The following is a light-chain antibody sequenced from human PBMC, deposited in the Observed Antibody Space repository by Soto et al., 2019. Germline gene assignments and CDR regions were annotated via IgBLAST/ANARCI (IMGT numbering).Light chain of an antibody. CDR1: SSDVGSDNL. J-gene: IGLJ3*02. V-gene: IGLV2-23*03. Sequence: QSVLTQPASVSGSPGQSIAISCTGISSDVGSDNLVSWYQQHPGKTPKLIIYEGSKRPSGVSNRFSGSKSGNTASLTISGLQAEDEADYYCCSYAGSSSFVVFGGGTKVTVL. CDR2: EGS. CDR3: CSYAGSSSFVV.